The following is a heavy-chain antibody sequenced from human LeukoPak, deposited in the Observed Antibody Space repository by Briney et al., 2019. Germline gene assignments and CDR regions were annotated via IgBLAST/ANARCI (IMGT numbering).Heavy chain of an antibody. J-gene: IGHJ3*02. D-gene: IGHD3-16*02. V-gene: IGHV1-18*01. CDR2: ISAYNGNT. CDR1: GYTFTSFG. CDR3: ARKKVLSDDGAFDI. Sequence: ASVKVSCKASGYTFTSFGISWVRQAPGQGLERMGWISAYNGNTNYAQEFQGRVTMTTDTSTSTAYMELRSLRSDDTAVYYCARKKVLSDDGAFDIWGQGTKVTVSS.